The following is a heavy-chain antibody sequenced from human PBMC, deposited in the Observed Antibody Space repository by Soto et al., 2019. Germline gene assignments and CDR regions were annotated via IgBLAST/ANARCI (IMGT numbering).Heavy chain of an antibody. Sequence: WASVKVSCKASGYTFTSYYMHWVRQAPGQGLEWMGIINPSGGSTSYAQKFQGRVTMTRDTSTSTVYMELSSLRSEDTAVYYCARDWSGEQQLVLTYYFDYWGQGTLVTVSS. CDR3: ARDWSGEQQLVLTYYFDY. V-gene: IGHV1-46*03. J-gene: IGHJ4*02. D-gene: IGHD6-13*01. CDR2: INPSGGST. CDR1: GYTFTSYY.